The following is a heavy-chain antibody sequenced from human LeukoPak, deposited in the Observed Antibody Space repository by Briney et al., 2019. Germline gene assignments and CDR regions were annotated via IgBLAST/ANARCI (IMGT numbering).Heavy chain of an antibody. V-gene: IGHV3-74*01. J-gene: IGHJ4*02. CDR1: GFTFSNSW. CDR3: TRDQGGPRDY. CDR2: INPDGSST. Sequence: GGSLRLSCAASGFTFSNSWMHWVRQAPGKGLVWVSRINPDGSSTRYADSVKGRFTISRDNAKNTLYLQMNSLRAEDTAVYYCTRDQGGPRDYWGQGSLVTVSS. D-gene: IGHD3-16*01.